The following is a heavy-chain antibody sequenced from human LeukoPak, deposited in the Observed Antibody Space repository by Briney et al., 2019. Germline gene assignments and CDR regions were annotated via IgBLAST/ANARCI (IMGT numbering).Heavy chain of an antibody. V-gene: IGHV1-18*01. Sequence: ASVKVSCKASGYTFTSYGISWVRQAPGQGLEWMGWISAYNGNTNYAQKLQGRVTMTTDTSTSTAYMELRSLRSDDTAVYYCARARGGYCSSTSCPRHFDIWGQGTMVTVSS. J-gene: IGHJ3*02. CDR1: GYTFTSYG. CDR2: ISAYNGNT. CDR3: ARARGGYCSSTSCPRHFDI. D-gene: IGHD2-2*01.